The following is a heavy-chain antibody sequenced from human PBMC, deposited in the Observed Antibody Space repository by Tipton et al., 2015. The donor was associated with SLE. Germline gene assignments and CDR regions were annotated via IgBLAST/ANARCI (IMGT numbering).Heavy chain of an antibody. Sequence: SLRLSCAASGFTFDDYGMSWVRQAPGKGLEWVSNINWNGGSTRYADSVKGRFTISRDNAKNSLYLQMNSLRAEDTALYHCARDDGPGDWLRVTSYFDFWGQGIMVTVSS. D-gene: IGHD2-21*02. V-gene: IGHV3-20*01. CDR3: ARDDGPGDWLRVTSYFDF. CDR1: GFTFDDYG. J-gene: IGHJ4*02. CDR2: INWNGGST.